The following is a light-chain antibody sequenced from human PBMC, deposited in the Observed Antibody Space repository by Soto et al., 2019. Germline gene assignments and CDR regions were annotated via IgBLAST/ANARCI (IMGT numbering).Light chain of an antibody. J-gene: IGKJ1*01. Sequence: ETMSTQSPCTLSLSPGERATLSCRASQSVSNNYLAWYQQKPGQAPRLLIYGASNRATGIPDRFSGSGSGTDFTLAISRLEPEDFAVYYCQQYGSSGTFGQGTKVNI. V-gene: IGKV3-20*01. CDR1: QSVSNNY. CDR3: QQYGSSGT. CDR2: GAS.